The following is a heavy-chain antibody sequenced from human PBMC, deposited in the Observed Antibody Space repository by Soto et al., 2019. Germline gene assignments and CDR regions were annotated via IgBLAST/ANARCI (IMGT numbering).Heavy chain of an antibody. D-gene: IGHD6-13*01. CDR3: ARDQIAAAPPLYYYGMDV. CDR1: GGTFSSYA. Sequence: SVKVSCKASGGTFSSYAISWVRQAPGQGLEWMGGIIPIFGTANYAQKFQGRVTVTADKSTSTAYMELSSLRSEDTAVYYCARDQIAAAPPLYYYGMDVWGQGTTVTVSS. CDR2: IIPIFGTA. J-gene: IGHJ6*02. V-gene: IGHV1-69*06.